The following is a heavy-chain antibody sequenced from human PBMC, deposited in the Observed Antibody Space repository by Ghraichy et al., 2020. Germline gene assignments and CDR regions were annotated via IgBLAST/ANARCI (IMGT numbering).Heavy chain of an antibody. V-gene: IGHV3-30*04. J-gene: IGHJ6*02. CDR1: GFTFSSYA. Sequence: GGSLRLSCAASGFTFSSYAMHWVRQAPGKGLEWVAVISYDGSNKYYADSVKGRFTISRDNSKNTLYLQMNSLRAEDTAVYYCAMSGGMDVWGQGTTVTVSS. D-gene: IGHD3-3*01. CDR3: AMSGGMDV. CDR2: ISYDGSNK.